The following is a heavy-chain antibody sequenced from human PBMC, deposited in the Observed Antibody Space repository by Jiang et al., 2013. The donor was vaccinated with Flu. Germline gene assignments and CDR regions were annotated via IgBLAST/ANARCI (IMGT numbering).Heavy chain of an antibody. Sequence: FSSYAISWVRQAPGQGLEWMGGIIPILGIANYAQKFQGRVTITADKSTSTAYMELSSLRSEDTAVYYCASGTRNDPAAIEYNWFDPWGQGTLVTVSS. CDR2: IIPILGIA. CDR1: FSSYA. J-gene: IGHJ5*02. D-gene: IGHD2-2*01. CDR3: ASGTRNDPAAIEYNWFDP. V-gene: IGHV1-69*10.